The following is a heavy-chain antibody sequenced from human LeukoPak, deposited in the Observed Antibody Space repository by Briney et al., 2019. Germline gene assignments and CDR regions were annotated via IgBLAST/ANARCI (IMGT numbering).Heavy chain of an antibody. CDR2: INPSGGST. V-gene: IGHV1-46*01. Sequence: ASVKVSCKASGYTFTSYYMHWVRQAPGQGLEWMGTINPSGGSTSYAQKFQGRVTMTRDTSTSTVYMELSSLRSEDTAVYYCARDPGCSGGSCYPTYYYYYGMDVWGQGTTVTVSS. CDR3: ARDPGCSGGSCYPTYYYYYGMDV. CDR1: GYTFTSYY. J-gene: IGHJ6*02. D-gene: IGHD2-15*01.